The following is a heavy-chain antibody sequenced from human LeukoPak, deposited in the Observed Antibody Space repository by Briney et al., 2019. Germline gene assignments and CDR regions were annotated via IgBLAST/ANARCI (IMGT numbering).Heavy chain of an antibody. V-gene: IGHV4-34*01. CDR3: ARGYYDFWSGYSNLFDP. D-gene: IGHD3-3*01. CDR2: INHSEST. Sequence: SETLSLACTVSGGSISSYYWSWIRQPPGKGLEWIGEINHSESTNSNPSLKSRVTISVHTSKNKFSLKLSSVTAADTAMYYCARGYYDFWSGYSNLFDPWGRGTLVTVSS. CDR1: GGSISSYY. J-gene: IGHJ5*02.